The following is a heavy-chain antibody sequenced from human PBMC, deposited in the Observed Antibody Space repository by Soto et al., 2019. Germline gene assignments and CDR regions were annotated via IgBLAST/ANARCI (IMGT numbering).Heavy chain of an antibody. J-gene: IGHJ4*02. CDR3: ARMITFGGVVYYFDY. CDR2: ISSSSSYT. V-gene: IGHV3-11*06. CDR1: GFTFSDYY. D-gene: IGHD3-16*01. Sequence: PGGSLRLSCAASGFTFSDYYMSWIRQAPGKGLEWVSYISSSSSYTNYADSVKSRFTISRDNAKNSLYLQMNSLRAEDTAVYYCARMITFGGVVYYFDYWGQGTLVTVSS.